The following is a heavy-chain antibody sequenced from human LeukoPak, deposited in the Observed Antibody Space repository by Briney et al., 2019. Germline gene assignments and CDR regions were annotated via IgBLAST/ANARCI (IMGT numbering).Heavy chain of an antibody. CDR1: GGSISSYY. D-gene: IGHD3-10*01. CDR3: ARYYGSGSQMFFDY. V-gene: IGHV4-59*12. J-gene: IGHJ4*02. Sequence: SETLSLTCTVSGGSISSYYWSWIRQPPGKGLEWIGYIYYSGSTNYNPSLKSRVTISVDTSKNQFSLKLSSVTAADTAVYYCARYYGSGSQMFFDYWGQGTLVTVSS. CDR2: IYYSGST.